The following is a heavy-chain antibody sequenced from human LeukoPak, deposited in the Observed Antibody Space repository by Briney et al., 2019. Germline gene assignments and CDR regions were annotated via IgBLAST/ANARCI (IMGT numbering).Heavy chain of an antibody. CDR1: GFTFSSYS. CDR3: ARESAYYYYYGMDV. Sequence: PGGSLRLSCAASGFTFSSYSMNWVRQAPGKGREWVSYISSSSSTIYYADSVKGQFTISRDNAKNSLYLQMNSLRDEDTAVYYCARESAYYYYYGMDVWGQGTTVTVSS. CDR2: ISSSSSTI. V-gene: IGHV3-48*02. J-gene: IGHJ6*02.